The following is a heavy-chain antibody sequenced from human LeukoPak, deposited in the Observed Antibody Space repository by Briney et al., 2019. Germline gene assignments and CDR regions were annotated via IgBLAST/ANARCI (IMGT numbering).Heavy chain of an antibody. CDR1: GFTFSSYG. CDR2: ISGSGGST. Sequence: PGGSLRLSCAASGFTFSSYGMSWVRQAPGKGLEWVSAISGSGGSTYYADSVKGRFTISRDNSKNTLYLQMNSLRAEDTAVYYCAKDKWTMITFGGVSGNWFDPWGQGTLVTVSS. CDR3: AKDKWTMITFGGVSGNWFDP. D-gene: IGHD3-16*01. J-gene: IGHJ5*02. V-gene: IGHV3-23*01.